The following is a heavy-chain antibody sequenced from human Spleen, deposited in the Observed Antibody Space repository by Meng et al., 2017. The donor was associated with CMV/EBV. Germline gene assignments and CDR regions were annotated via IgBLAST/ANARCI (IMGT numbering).Heavy chain of an antibody. CDR1: GFTFKDYT. J-gene: IGHJ4*02. D-gene: IGHD3-22*01. Sequence: GGSLRLSCAVSGFTFKDYTMHWVRQAPGKGLEWVSLITWDGGTTYYVDSVKGRFTISRDNAKNSLDLQMNSLRAADTAVYYCARVFRGYYSTNFDYWGQGTLVTVSS. CDR3: ARVFRGYYSTNFDY. V-gene: IGHV3-43*01. CDR2: ITWDGGTT.